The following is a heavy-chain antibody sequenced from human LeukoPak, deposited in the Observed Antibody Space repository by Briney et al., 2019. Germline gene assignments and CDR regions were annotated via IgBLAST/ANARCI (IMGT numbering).Heavy chain of an antibody. J-gene: IGHJ6*03. CDR1: GFTFSSYW. V-gene: IGHV3-74*01. D-gene: IGHD3-10*01. CDR2: ISSDGYSI. Sequence: PGGSLRLSCAASGFTFSSYWMHWVRQAPGKGLVWLSRISSDGYSISYANSVKGRFTISRDNSKNTLYLQMNSLRAEDTAVYYCAKGPMGNYYYYYMDVWGKGTTVTVSS. CDR3: AKGPMGNYYYYYMDV.